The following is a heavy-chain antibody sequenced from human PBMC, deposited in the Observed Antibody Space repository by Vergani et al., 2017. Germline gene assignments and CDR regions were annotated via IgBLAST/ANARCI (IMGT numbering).Heavy chain of an antibody. Sequence: QVQLVESGGGVVQPGRSLRLSCAASGFTFSSYGMHWVRQAPGKGLEWVAVISYDGSNKYYADSVKGRFTISRDNSKNTLYLQMNSLRAEDTAVYYCAKDSRTGTDFDYWGQGTLVTVSS. V-gene: IGHV3-30*18. D-gene: IGHD1-1*01. J-gene: IGHJ4*02. CDR3: AKDSRTGTDFDY. CDR1: GFTFSSYG. CDR2: ISYDGSNK.